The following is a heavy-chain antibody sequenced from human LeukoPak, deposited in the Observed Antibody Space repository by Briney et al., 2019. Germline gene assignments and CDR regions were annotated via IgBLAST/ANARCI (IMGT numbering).Heavy chain of an antibody. CDR2: INSNSGGV. CDR3: AYGYSSGWYYFDY. V-gene: IGHV1-2*02. Sequence: ASVKVSCKASGYTFTGYYMHWVRQAPGQGLEWMGWINSNSGGVHYAQNFQGRVTMTRDTSISTAYMDLTRLRSDDTAVYYCAYGYSSGWYYFDYWGQGTLVTVSS. D-gene: IGHD6-19*01. J-gene: IGHJ4*02. CDR1: GYTFTGYY.